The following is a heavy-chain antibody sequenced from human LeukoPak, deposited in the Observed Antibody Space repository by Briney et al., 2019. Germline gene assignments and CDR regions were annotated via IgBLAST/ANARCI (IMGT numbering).Heavy chain of an antibody. CDR2: IKEDGSEI. V-gene: IGHV3-7*01. J-gene: IGHJ1*01. CDR1: GVNFSTYW. CDR3: ARLPDDYGDYKYFQH. D-gene: IGHD4-17*01. Sequence: GGSLRLSCTASGVNFSTYWMTWVRQVPGKGLEWVANIKEDGSEIYYVDAVKGRFSISRDNAKTSLYLQMNSLRAEDTAVYYCARLPDDYGDYKYFQHWGQGTLVTVSS.